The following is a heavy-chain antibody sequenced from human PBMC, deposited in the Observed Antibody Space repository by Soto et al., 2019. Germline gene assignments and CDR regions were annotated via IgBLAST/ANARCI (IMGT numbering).Heavy chain of an antibody. J-gene: IGHJ4*02. CDR3: ARDGQDYYDSSGCFDY. D-gene: IGHD3-22*01. V-gene: IGHV3-48*03. CDR1: GFTFSSYE. Sequence: GWSLKLSCAASGFTFSSYEMNWVRQAPGKGLEWVSYISSSGSTIYYADSVKGRFTISRDNAKNSLYLQMNSLRAEDTAVYYCARDGQDYYDSSGCFDYWGQGTLVTVSS. CDR2: ISSSGSTI.